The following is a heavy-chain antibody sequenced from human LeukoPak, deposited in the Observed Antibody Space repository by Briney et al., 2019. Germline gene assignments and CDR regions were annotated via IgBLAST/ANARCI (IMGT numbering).Heavy chain of an antibody. J-gene: IGHJ4*02. CDR1: GGSISSGDYY. Sequence: TSQTLSLTCTVSGGSISSGDYYWSWIRQPPGKGLEWIGYIYYSGSTYYNPSLKSRVTISVDTSRNQFSLKLSSVTAADTAVDYCARDTFCGGDCFPGDFDYWGQGTLVTVSS. V-gene: IGHV4-30-4*01. CDR3: ARDTFCGGDCFPGDFDY. D-gene: IGHD2-21*02. CDR2: IYYSGST.